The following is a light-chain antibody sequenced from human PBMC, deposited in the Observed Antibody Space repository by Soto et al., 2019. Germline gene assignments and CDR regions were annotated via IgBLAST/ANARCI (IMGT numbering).Light chain of an antibody. J-gene: IGKJ4*01. CDR3: QQCSWHPFTVT. CDR1: QSICSN. CDR2: DAS. V-gene: IGKV3-15*01. Sequence: EIVMTQSPATLSVSPGERATLSCRASQSICSNLAWYQQKPGQAPRLLIYDASTRATGIPARFSGSGSGTEYTLTISSLQSEDSAVYYCQQCSWHPFTVTFGGGTKVEIK.